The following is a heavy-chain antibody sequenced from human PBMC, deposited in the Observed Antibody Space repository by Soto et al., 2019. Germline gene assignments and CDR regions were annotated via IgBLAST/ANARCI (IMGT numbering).Heavy chain of an antibody. Sequence: GGALRLSCAASGFTFSSYWMSWVRQAPGKGLEWVANIKQDGSEKYYVDSVKGRFTISRDNAKNSLYLQMNSLRAEDTAVYYCARDGDYDSSGYYTYYYYGMDVQGQVPKFTLS. V-gene: IGHV3-7*03. J-gene: IGHJ6*02. CDR1: GFTFSSYW. D-gene: IGHD3-22*01. CDR2: IKQDGSEK. CDR3: ARDGDYDSSGYYTYYYYGMDV.